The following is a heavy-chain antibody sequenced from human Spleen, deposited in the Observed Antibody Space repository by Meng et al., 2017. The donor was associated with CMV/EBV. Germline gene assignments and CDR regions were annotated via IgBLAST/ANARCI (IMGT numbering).Heavy chain of an antibody. Sequence: SETLSLTCTVPGGSISSYYWNWIRQPPGKGLEWIGYIYYSGSTTYNPSLKSRVTISVDTSKNQFSLKLSSVTAADTAVYYCARAYSSSYRVDYWGQGTLVTVSS. V-gene: IGHV4-59*01. D-gene: IGHD6-6*01. CDR2: IYYSGST. J-gene: IGHJ4*02. CDR1: GGSISSYY. CDR3: ARAYSSSYRVDY.